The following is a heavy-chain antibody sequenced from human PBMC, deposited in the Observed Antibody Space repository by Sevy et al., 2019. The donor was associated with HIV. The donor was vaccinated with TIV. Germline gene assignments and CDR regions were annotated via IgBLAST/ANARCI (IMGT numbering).Heavy chain of an antibody. D-gene: IGHD6-19*01. CDR3: AGEIRIYGSGRVNWFDP. Sequence: ASVKVSCKASGYTFTSYGISWVRQAPGQGLEWMGWISAYNGNTNYAQKLQGRVTMTTDTSTSTAYMELGSLRSDDTAGYYCAGEIRIYGSGRVNWFDPWGQGTLVTVSS. V-gene: IGHV1-18*04. CDR1: GYTFTSYG. CDR2: ISAYNGNT. J-gene: IGHJ5*02.